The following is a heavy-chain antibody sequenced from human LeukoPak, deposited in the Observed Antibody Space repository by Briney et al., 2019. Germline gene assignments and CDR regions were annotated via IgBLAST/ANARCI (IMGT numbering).Heavy chain of an antibody. D-gene: IGHD3-22*01. Sequence: ASVKVSCKASGYTFTSYYMHWVRQAPGQGLEWMGIINPSGGSTSYAQKFQGRVTMTGDTSTSTVYMELSSLRSEDTAVYYCARMDRDDSSVFWFDPWGQGTLVTVSS. CDR1: GYTFTSYY. J-gene: IGHJ5*02. CDR3: ARMDRDDSSVFWFDP. CDR2: INPSGGST. V-gene: IGHV1-46*01.